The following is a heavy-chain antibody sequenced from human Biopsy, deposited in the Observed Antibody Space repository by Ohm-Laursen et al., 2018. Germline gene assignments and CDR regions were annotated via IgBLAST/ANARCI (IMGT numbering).Heavy chain of an antibody. CDR1: GFTFSSYA. CDR2: ISWNSVGI. Sequence: SRRLSCTASGFTFSSYAMNWVRQAPGKGLEWVSGISWNSVGIGYADSVKGRFTISRDNAKNFLYLQMNNLRPEDTALYYCAKIHCSGGSCYPNAFDMWGHGTRVTVS. CDR3: AKIHCSGGSCYPNAFDM. J-gene: IGHJ3*02. V-gene: IGHV3-9*01. D-gene: IGHD2-15*01.